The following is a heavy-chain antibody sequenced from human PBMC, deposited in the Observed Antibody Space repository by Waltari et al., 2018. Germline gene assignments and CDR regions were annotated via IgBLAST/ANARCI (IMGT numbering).Heavy chain of an antibody. D-gene: IGHD6-19*01. CDR3: ASRAVAGNNFDY. Sequence: QVQLQESGPGLVKPLGTLSLTCAGPGGSIYLHNWGSGVRQAPGKGLDWIGEIYHTGSTNYNPALKSRVTISVDKSRNHFSLNLTSVTVADTALYYCASRAVAGNNFDYWGQGRLVTVSS. J-gene: IGHJ4*02. CDR2: IYHTGST. V-gene: IGHV4-4*02. CDR1: GGSIYLHNW.